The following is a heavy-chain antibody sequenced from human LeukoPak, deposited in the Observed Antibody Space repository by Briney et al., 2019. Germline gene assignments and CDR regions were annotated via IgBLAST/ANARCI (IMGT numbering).Heavy chain of an antibody. CDR1: GDSISSSSYY. Sequence: PSETLSLTCTVSGDSISSSSYYWGWFRQPPGKGLEWIGSIYNSGSTYYSSSLKSRVTISVDTSKNQFSLKLTSVTAADTAIFYCARVKRGYRGYVFQYYFDYWGQGTLVTVSS. D-gene: IGHD5-12*01. CDR3: ARVKRGYRGYVFQYYFDY. J-gene: IGHJ4*02. V-gene: IGHV4-39*07. CDR2: IYNSGST.